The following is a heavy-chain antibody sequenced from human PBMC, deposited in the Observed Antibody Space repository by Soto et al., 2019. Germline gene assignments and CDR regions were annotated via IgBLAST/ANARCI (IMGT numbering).Heavy chain of an antibody. CDR3: ARGVPAAYDAFDI. D-gene: IGHD2-2*01. J-gene: IGHJ3*02. V-gene: IGHV3-21*01. CDR1: GFTFSSYS. Sequence: TGGSLTLSCAASGFTFSSYSMNWVRQAPGKGLEWVSSISSSSSYIYYADSVKGRFTISRDNAKNSLYLQMNSLRAEDTAVYYCARGVPAAYDAFDIWGQGTMVTVSS. CDR2: ISSSSSYI.